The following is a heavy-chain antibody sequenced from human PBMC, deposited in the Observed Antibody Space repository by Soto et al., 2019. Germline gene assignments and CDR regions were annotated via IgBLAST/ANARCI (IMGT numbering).Heavy chain of an antibody. CDR2: ISSGGST. D-gene: IGHD2-21*01. CDR1: GFTFSSYA. V-gene: IGHV3-23*01. Sequence: EVQLLESGGGLVQPGGSLRLSCAASGFTFSSYAMTWVRQAPGKGVEWVSGISSGGSTHYADSVRGRFTISRDNSKNTLYLQMNRLRAEDTAVYYCAKGLLWENDAFNIWGQGRMVTVSS. J-gene: IGHJ3*02. CDR3: AKGLLWENDAFNI.